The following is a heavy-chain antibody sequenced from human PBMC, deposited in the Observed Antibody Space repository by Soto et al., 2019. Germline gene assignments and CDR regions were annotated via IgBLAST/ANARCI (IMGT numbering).Heavy chain of an antibody. CDR3: ASDSSGGDAYPDY. D-gene: IGHD2-15*01. CDR1: GFSFSSYG. CDR2: IWYDESHR. J-gene: IGHJ4*02. V-gene: IGHV3-33*08. Sequence: QVRLVESGGGVVQPGRSLRLSCAASGFSFSSYGMHWVRQAPGKGLEWVAVIWYDESHRYFADSVKGRFTISRDSSKKTLSLPMRSLRPEDAAVYYCASDSSGGDAYPDYWGQGTQVTVSS.